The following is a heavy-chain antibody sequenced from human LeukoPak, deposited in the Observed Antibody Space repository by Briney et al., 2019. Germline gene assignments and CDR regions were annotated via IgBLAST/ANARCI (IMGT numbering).Heavy chain of an antibody. D-gene: IGHD3-9*01. CDR1: GGTFSSYA. V-gene: IGHV1-69*01. CDR2: IIAVFGTA. CDR3: ARVNRGPYFDWLGPDYYYYMDV. J-gene: IGHJ6*03. Sequence: GSSVKVSCKASGGTFSSYAISWVRQAPGQGLEWMGGIIAVFGTANYAQKFQGRVTITADESTSTAYMELSSLRSEDTAVYYCARVNRGPYFDWLGPDYYYYMDVWGKGTTVTVSS.